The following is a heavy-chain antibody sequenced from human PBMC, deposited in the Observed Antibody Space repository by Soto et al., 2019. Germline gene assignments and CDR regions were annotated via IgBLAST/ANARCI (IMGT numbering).Heavy chain of an antibody. CDR3: ARDGGLGYCSSTSCYVAYFDY. J-gene: IGHJ4*02. D-gene: IGHD2-2*01. CDR2: INPNSGGT. CDR1: GYTFTGYY. V-gene: IGHV1-2*04. Sequence: GASVKVSCKASGYTFTGYYMHWVRQAPGQGLEWMGWINPNSGGTNYAQKFQGWVTMTRDTSISTAYMELSRLRSDDTAVYYCARDGGLGYCSSTSCYVAYFDYWGQGTLVTVSS.